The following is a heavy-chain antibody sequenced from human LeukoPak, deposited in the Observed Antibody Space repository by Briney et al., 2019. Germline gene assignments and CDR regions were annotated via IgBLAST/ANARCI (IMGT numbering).Heavy chain of an antibody. Sequence: GASVKVSCKASGYTFTSYYMHWVRQAPGQGLEWMGIINPSGGSTSYAQKFQGRVTMTRDTSTSTVYMELSSLRSEDTAVYYCARANLSVQLWYYYYYGMNVWGQGTTVTVSS. D-gene: IGHD5-18*01. CDR1: GYTFTSYY. CDR3: ARANLSVQLWYYYYYGMNV. J-gene: IGHJ6*02. V-gene: IGHV1-46*01. CDR2: INPSGGST.